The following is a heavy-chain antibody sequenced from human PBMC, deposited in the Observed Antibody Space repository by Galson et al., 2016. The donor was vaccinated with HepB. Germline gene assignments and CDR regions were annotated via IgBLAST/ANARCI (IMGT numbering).Heavy chain of an antibody. D-gene: IGHD2-21*01. CDR2: FYPGRSET. J-gene: IGHJ6*02. CDR3: ARWGYLHGGEPLDYGMDV. V-gene: IGHV5-51*01. CDR1: GYSFSDYW. Sequence: QSGAEVKKPGESLRISCKGSGYSFSDYWIGWVRQMPGRGLELMGIFYPGRSETRYSPSFQGQVTLSGDKSIDTAYLQWSSLKASDTARYYWARWGYLHGGEPLDYGMDVWGQGTAVTVAS.